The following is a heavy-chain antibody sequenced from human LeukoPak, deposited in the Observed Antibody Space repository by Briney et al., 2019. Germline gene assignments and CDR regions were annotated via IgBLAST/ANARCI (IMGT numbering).Heavy chain of an antibody. J-gene: IGHJ5*02. V-gene: IGHV4-59*01. Sequence: SETLSLTCTVSGGSLSSYYWSWIRQPPAKGQEWIGYIYYSGSTNYNPSLKSRVTISVDTSKNQFSLKLSSVTAADTAVYYCARDSRTTIFGVVSWWFDPWGQGTLVTVSS. CDR1: GGSLSSYY. D-gene: IGHD3-3*01. CDR3: ARDSRTTIFGVVSWWFDP. CDR2: IYYSGST.